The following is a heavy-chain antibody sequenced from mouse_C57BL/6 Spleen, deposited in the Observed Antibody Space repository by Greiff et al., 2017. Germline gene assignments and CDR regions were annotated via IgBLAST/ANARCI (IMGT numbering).Heavy chain of an antibody. CDR2: ISSGGGYT. J-gene: IGHJ3*01. Sequence: EVQGVESGGDLVKPGGSLKLSCAASGFTFSSYGMSWVRQTPDKRLEWVATISSGGGYTYYPDSVKGRFTSSRDNATNTLYLQMSSLKSEDTAMYYCARDYYYGSSAWFAYWGQGTLVTVSA. D-gene: IGHD1-1*01. CDR3: ARDYYYGSSAWFAY. CDR1: GFTFSSYG. V-gene: IGHV5-6*01.